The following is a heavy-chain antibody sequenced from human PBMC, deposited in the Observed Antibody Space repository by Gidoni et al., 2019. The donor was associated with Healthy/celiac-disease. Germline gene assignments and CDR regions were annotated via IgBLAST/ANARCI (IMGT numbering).Heavy chain of an antibody. Sequence: QVQLQQWGAGLLKPSETLSLTCAVYGGSFSGYYWSWIRQPPGKGLEWIGEINHSGITNYNPSLKSRVTISVDTSKNQFSLKLSSVTAADTAVYYCARAGITGWFDPWGQGTLVTVSS. J-gene: IGHJ5*02. CDR3: ARAGITGWFDP. V-gene: IGHV4-34*01. D-gene: IGHD1-20*01. CDR2: INHSGIT. CDR1: GGSFSGYY.